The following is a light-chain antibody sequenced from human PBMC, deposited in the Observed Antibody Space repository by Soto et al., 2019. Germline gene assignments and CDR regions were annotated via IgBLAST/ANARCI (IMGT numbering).Light chain of an antibody. CDR1: NVGSRS. CDR2: YDS. CDR3: QVWEATGDQVV. V-gene: IGLV3-21*01. J-gene: IGLJ2*01. Sequence: SYELTQPPSVSVAPGETARISCGGNNVGSRSVHWYQQKPGQAPILVIYYDSDRPSGIPERFSGSNSGNTATLIISRVEAGDEADYYCQVWEATGDQVVFGGGTQLTVL.